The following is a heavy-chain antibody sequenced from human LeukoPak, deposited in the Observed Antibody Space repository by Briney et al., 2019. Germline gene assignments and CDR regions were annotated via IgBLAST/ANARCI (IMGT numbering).Heavy chain of an antibody. J-gene: IGHJ5*02. CDR2: INTNSGGT. CDR1: GYTFTGYY. D-gene: IGHD6-13*01. V-gene: IGHV1-2*02. CDR3: ARDLYSSSWYLWFDP. Sequence: GASVKVSCKASGYTFTGYYMHWVRQAPGQGLEWMGWINTNSGGTNYAQKFQGRVTMTRDTSISTAYMELSRLRSDDTAVYYCARDLYSSSWYLWFDPWGQGTLVTVSS.